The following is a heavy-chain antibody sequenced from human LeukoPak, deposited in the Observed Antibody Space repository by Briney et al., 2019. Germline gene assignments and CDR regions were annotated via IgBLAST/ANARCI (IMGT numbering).Heavy chain of an antibody. J-gene: IGHJ4*02. CDR2: TFPVFGTS. CDR3: ARGKQLWNFDS. CDR1: RDTFNDYA. D-gene: IGHD2-21*01. V-gene: IGHV1-69*05. Sequence: ASVKVSCKASRDTFNDYAITWVRQAPGQRPEWMGGTFPVFGTSTYAQKFQGRITITTDESTTTAYMELPSLTSEDTAVYYCARGKQLWNFDSWGQGTLVTVSS.